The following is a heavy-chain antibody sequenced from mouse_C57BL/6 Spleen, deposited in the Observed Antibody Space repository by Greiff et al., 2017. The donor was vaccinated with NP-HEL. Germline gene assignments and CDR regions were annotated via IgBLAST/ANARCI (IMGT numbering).Heavy chain of an antibody. D-gene: IGHD1-1*01. CDR2: IYPGSGST. CDR3: ASGGYDGSSSWFAY. J-gene: IGHJ3*01. CDR1: GYTFTSYW. Sequence: QVQLQQPGAELVKPGASVKMSCKASGYTFTSYWITWVKQRPGQGLEWIGDIYPGSGSTNYNEKFKSKATLTVDTSSSTAYMQLSSLTSEDSAVYYCASGGYDGSSSWFAYWGQGTLVTVSA. V-gene: IGHV1-55*01.